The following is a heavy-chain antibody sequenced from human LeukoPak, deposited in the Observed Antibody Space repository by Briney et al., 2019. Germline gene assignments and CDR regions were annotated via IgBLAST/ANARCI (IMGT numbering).Heavy chain of an antibody. J-gene: IGHJ4*02. CDR2: ISWNSGSI. Sequence: SLRLSCAASGFTFDDYAMHWVRQAPGKGLEWVSGISWNSGSIGYADSVKGRFTISRDNAKNSLYLQMNSLRAEDTALYYCAKAKAGYYGSGSYGWFDYWGQGTLVTVSS. CDR3: AKAKAGYYGSGSYGWFDY. CDR1: GFTFDDYA. V-gene: IGHV3-9*01. D-gene: IGHD3-10*01.